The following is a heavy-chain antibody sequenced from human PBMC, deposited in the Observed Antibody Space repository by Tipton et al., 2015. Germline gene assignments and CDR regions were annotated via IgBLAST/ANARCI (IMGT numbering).Heavy chain of an antibody. CDR3: ARNSGWPENAFNI. V-gene: IGHV4-4*07. D-gene: IGHD6-19*01. J-gene: IGHJ3*02. Sequence: TLSLTCNVSGAYISDYFWSWIRQPAGKGLEWIGRISSGGSTNYNPSLSSRVTMSVDTPKTQFSLTRTSVTAADTAVYYCARNSGWPENAFNIWGQGTMVTVSS. CDR1: GAYISDYF. CDR2: ISSGGST.